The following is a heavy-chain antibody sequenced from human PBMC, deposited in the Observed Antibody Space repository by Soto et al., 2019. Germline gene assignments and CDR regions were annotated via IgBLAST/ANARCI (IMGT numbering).Heavy chain of an antibody. CDR2: ISYDGSNK. Sequence: QVQLVESGGGVVQPGRSLRLSCVASGITLNNYFMYWVRQAPGKGLEWVAAISYDGSNKHDTDSVKGRFTISRDNSKNALDLQTNSGRPEDTAVYYCVAGDKYYAMGVWGHGATVTVSS. CDR3: VAGDKYYAMGV. J-gene: IGHJ6*02. V-gene: IGHV3-30-3*01. D-gene: IGHD6-6*01. CDR1: GITLNNYF.